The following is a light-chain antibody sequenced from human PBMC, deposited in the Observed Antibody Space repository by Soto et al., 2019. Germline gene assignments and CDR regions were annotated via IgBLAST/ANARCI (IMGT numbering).Light chain of an antibody. Sequence: QSVLTQPASVSGSPGQSITISCTGTSSDIGSYDLVSWYRQHPGKAPKLIIYEVNKRPSGVSNRFSASKSGNTASLTISGLQAEDKADYYCRSFAGSPWVFGGGTKVTVL. CDR2: EVN. CDR3: RSFAGSPWV. CDR1: SSDIGSYDL. V-gene: IGLV2-23*02. J-gene: IGLJ3*02.